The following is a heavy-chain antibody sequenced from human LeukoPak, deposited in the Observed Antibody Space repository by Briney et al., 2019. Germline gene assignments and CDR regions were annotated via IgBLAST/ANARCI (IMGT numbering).Heavy chain of an antibody. CDR3: ARGGRDVIAAAGTIGY. CDR1: GFTFSSYS. J-gene: IGHJ4*02. CDR2: ISSGSSYI. D-gene: IGHD6-13*01. V-gene: IGHV3-21*01. Sequence: GGSLRLSCAASGFTFSSYSMNWVRQAPGKGLEWVSSISSGSSYIYYADSVKGRFTISRDNAKNSLYLQMNSLRAEDTAVYYCARGGRDVIAAAGTIGYWGQGTLVTVSS.